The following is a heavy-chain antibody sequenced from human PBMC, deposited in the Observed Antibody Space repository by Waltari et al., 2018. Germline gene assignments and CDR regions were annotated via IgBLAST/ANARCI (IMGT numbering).Heavy chain of an antibody. D-gene: IGHD6-13*01. V-gene: IGHV1-2*02. CDR3: VCRIAETYFDY. Sequence: QVQLVQSGAEVKKPGASVKVSCKASGYTFTDYYRQWGRQAPGHGLEWMGWIIPDSGGTNYAQKFQGRVTITRDTSISTAYMELSRLRSDDTAVYYCVCRIAETYFDYWGQGTLVTVSS. J-gene: IGHJ4*02. CDR2: IIPDSGGT. CDR1: GYTFTDYY.